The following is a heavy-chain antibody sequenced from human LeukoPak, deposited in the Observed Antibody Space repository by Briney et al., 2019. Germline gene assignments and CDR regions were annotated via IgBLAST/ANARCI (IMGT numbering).Heavy chain of an antibody. V-gene: IGHV4-31*03. CDR1: GGSISSGGYY. Sequence: SQTLSLTCTVSGGSISSGGYYWIWIRQHPGKGLEWIGYIYYSGSTYYNPSLKSRVTISVDTSKNQFSLKLSSVTAADTAVYYCARSGIAAAAFDYWGQGTLVTVSS. CDR2: IYYSGST. J-gene: IGHJ4*02. D-gene: IGHD6-13*01. CDR3: ARSGIAAAAFDY.